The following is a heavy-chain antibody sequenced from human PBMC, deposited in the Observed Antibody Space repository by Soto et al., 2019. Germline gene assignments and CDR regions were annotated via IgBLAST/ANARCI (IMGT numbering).Heavy chain of an antibody. CDR3: ARNVDYFDP. J-gene: IGHJ5*02. CDR1: GYTFTRYA. Sequence: QVQLVQSGPEVKKPGASVKDSCKASGYTFTRYAMHWVRQAPGQGLEWMGWINTGNGNSQYSQKFQGRVTFTRDTAATSAYMELTGLRPEDTAIYFCARNVDYFDPWGQGTLVTVS. D-gene: IGHD4-17*01. CDR2: INTGNGNS. V-gene: IGHV1-3*04.